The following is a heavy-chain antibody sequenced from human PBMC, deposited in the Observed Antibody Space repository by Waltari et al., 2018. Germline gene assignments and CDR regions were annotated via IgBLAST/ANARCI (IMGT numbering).Heavy chain of an antibody. Sequence: QVQLQESGPGLVKPSETLSLTCTVSGGSISSYCWSWIRQPAGKGLEWIGRIDTSGSTNYTPSLKSRVTMSADTSQNQLSLRLGSVTAADTAVYYCAMLDYGGNVHAFEVWGQGTVVTVSS. CDR2: IDTSGST. J-gene: IGHJ3*01. CDR1: GGSISSYC. D-gene: IGHD4-17*01. CDR3: AMLDYGGNVHAFEV. V-gene: IGHV4-4*07.